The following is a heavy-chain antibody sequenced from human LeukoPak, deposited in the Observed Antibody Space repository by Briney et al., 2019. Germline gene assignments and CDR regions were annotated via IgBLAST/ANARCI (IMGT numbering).Heavy chain of an antibody. J-gene: IGHJ3*02. D-gene: IGHD5-12*01. Sequence: SQTLSLTCAISGDSIYGNRAAWNWLRQSPSRGLEWLGRTYYRSKWFRDYGVPVKSRITIDPDTSKNQFSLQLNSVTLDDTAVYYCARGFNEATPGAFDIWGQGTMVTVSS. CDR3: ARGFNEATPGAFDI. CDR1: GDSIYGNRAA. V-gene: IGHV6-1*01. CDR2: TYYRSKWFR.